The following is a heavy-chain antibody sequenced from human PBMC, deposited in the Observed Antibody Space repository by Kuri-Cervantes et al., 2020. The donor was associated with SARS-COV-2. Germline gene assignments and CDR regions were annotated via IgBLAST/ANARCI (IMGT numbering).Heavy chain of an antibody. V-gene: IGHV3-74*01. CDR2: INPDGSYT. J-gene: IGHJ4*02. D-gene: IGHD1-26*01. Sequence: GESLKISCAASGFTFSGHWIHWVRQAPGKGLVWVSRINPDGSYTNNADSVKGRFTLSRDNAKNMLFLQMNSLRAEDTAVYYCAKDLVYSGCYYFDYWGQGTLVTVSS. CDR1: GFTFSGHW. CDR3: AKDLVYSGCYYFDY.